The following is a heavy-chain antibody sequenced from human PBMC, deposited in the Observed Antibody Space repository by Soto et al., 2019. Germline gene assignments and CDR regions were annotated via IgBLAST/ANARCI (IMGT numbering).Heavy chain of an antibody. J-gene: IGHJ4*02. D-gene: IGHD2-15*01. CDR1: GFTFSSYD. CDR3: AKHLSNGSPDY. CDR2: ISGSGGGT. Sequence: EVQLLESGGALVQPGGSLRLSCAASGFTFSSYDMSWVRQAPGKGLEWVSLISGSGGGTYYADSVKGRFTISRDNSKNTLYLQMNSLRAEDTAVFYCAKHLSNGSPDYWGQGTLVTVSS. V-gene: IGHV3-23*01.